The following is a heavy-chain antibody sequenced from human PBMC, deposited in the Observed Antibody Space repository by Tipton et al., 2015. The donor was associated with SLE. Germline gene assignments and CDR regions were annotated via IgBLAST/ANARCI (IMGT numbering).Heavy chain of an antibody. CDR3: AREVGGSGSPGYYFDY. Sequence: SLRLSCAASGFTFSDYYMSWIRQAPGKGLEWVSSISSSGSPIYYADSVKGRFTISRDNAKNSLYLQMNSLRAEDTAVYYCAREVGGSGSPGYYFDYWGQGTLVTVSS. CDR1: GFTFSDYY. J-gene: IGHJ4*02. D-gene: IGHD3-10*01. CDR2: ISSSGSPI. V-gene: IGHV3-11*01.